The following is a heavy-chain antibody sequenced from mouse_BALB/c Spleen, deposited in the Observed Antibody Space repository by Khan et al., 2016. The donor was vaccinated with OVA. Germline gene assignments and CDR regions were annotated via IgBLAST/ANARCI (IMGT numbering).Heavy chain of an antibody. Sequence: VQLKEAGPELVKPGASVKMSCKASGYTFTIYVMHWVKQKPGQGLEWIGYINPYHDGTKYNEKFKGKATLTSDKSPKTAYMELSRLTFADSAVYSAARYASSPDYARDCWDRGTSAAAS. J-gene: IGHJ4*01. CDR2: INPYHDGT. D-gene: IGHD1-1*01. CDR3: ARYASSPDYARDC. CDR1: GYTFTIYV. V-gene: IGHV1S136*01.